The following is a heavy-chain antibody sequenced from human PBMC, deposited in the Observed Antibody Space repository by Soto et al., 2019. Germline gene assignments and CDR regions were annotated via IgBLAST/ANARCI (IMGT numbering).Heavy chain of an antibody. CDR2: ISSSASTI. V-gene: IGHV3-48*03. J-gene: IGHJ5*02. D-gene: IGHD6-19*01. Sequence: EVQLVESGGGLVQPGGSLRLSCAASGFTFSSYEMNWVRQAPGKGLEWVSYISSSASTIYYADSVKGRFTISRDNAMNSLSLQMNSLRAEDTAVYYCARVGRIAVAGSRADSFDPWGQGTLVTVSS. CDR3: ARVGRIAVAGSRADSFDP. CDR1: GFTFSSYE.